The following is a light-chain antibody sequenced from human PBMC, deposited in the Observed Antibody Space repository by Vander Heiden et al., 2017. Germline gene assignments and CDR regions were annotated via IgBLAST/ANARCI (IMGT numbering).Light chain of an antibody. Sequence: IQLTQSPSFLSASVGDRVTITCRASQGISSYLAWYQQKPGKAPKLLIYAASTLQSGVPSRFSGSGSGTEFTLTISSLQPEDFATYYCQQLADTFGQGTRLEIK. V-gene: IGKV1-9*01. CDR2: AAS. J-gene: IGKJ5*01. CDR1: QGISSY. CDR3: QQLADT.